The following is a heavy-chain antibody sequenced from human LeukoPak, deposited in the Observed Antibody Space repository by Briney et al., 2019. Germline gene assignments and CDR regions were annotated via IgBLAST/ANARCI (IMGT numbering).Heavy chain of an antibody. J-gene: IGHJ6*03. CDR1: GGSISSYY. CDR2: IYYSGST. CDR3: ARETSQKGAHYMDV. D-gene: IGHD3-16*01. V-gene: IGHV4-59*01. Sequence: SETLSLTCTVSGGSISSYYWSWIRQPPGKGLEWIGYIYYSGSTNYNPSLNSRVSISVDTSKNQFSLKLSSVTAAGTAVYYCARETSQKGAHYMDVWGKGTTVTISS.